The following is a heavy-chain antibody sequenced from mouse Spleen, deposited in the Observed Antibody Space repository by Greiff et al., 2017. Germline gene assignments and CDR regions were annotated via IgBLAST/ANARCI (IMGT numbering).Heavy chain of an antibody. Sequence: EVQRVESGGGLVQPGGSRKLSCAASGFTFSSFGMHWVRQAPEKGLEWVAYISSGSSTIYYADTVKGRFTISRDNPKNTLFLQMTSLRSEDTAMYYCASLGLYYFDYWGQGTTLTVSS. CDR1: GFTFSSFG. J-gene: IGHJ2*01. V-gene: IGHV5-17*02. D-gene: IGHD4-1*01. CDR3: ASLGLYYFDY. CDR2: ISSGSSTI.